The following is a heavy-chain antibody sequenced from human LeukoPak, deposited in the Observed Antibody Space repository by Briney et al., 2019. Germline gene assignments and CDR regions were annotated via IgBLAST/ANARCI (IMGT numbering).Heavy chain of an antibody. V-gene: IGHV3-30*04. Sequence: PGGSLRLSCAASGFTFSSYAMHWVRQAPGKGLEWVAVISYDGSNKYYADSVKGRFTISRDNSKNTLYLRMNSLRAEDTAVYYCARGGYYDSSGYFGYWGQGTLVTVSS. D-gene: IGHD3-22*01. CDR3: ARGGYYDSSGYFGY. CDR2: ISYDGSNK. J-gene: IGHJ4*02. CDR1: GFTFSSYA.